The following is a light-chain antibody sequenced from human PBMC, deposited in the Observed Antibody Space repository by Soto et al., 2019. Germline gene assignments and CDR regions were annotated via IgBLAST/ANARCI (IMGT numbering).Light chain of an antibody. Sequence: DVVVTHSPLSLPVTLGQSASISFMSSQSLVYSDGNTYLSWFHQRTGQSPRRLIYKVSNRDSGVPARFSGSGSGTDFALKISRVEAEDVGVYYCMKGTHWPINFGQGTRLEIK. CDR2: KVS. V-gene: IGKV2-30*01. CDR3: MKGTHWPIN. J-gene: IGKJ5*01. CDR1: QSLVYSDGNTY.